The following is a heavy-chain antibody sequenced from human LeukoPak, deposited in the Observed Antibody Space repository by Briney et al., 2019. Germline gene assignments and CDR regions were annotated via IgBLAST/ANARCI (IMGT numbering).Heavy chain of an antibody. Sequence: PSETLSFTCTVSGGSISSYYWSWIRQPPGKGLEWIGYIYYSGSTNYNPSLKSRVTISVDTSKNQFSLKLSSVTAADTAVYYCARDREYFDYWGQGTLVTVSS. CDR2: IYYSGST. CDR3: ARDREYFDY. V-gene: IGHV4-59*01. J-gene: IGHJ4*02. CDR1: GGSISSYY.